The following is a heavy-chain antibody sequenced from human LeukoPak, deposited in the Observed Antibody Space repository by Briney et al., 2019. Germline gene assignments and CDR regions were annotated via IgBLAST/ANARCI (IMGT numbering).Heavy chain of an antibody. Sequence: PGGSLRLSCAASGFTFSSYAMSWVRQAPGKGLEWVAVISYDGGNEYYADSVKGRFTISRDNSKNTLYLQMNSLRAEDTAVYYCAKGPEYTPMVEYWGQGTLVTVSS. CDR3: AKGPEYTPMVEY. D-gene: IGHD5-18*01. V-gene: IGHV3-30*18. J-gene: IGHJ4*02. CDR1: GFTFSSYA. CDR2: ISYDGGNE.